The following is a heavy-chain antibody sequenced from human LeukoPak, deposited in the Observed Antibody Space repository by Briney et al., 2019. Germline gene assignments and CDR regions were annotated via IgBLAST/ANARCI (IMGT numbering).Heavy chain of an antibody. Sequence: GGSLSLSCAASGFTFSSYCMNWVRQAPGKGLEWVSSISSNSNYIYYADSVKGRFTISRDNAKNSLYLQMNSLRAEDTAVYYCARDASRFYSSDFDYWGQGTLVTVFS. CDR2: ISSNSNYI. D-gene: IGHD3-22*01. CDR3: ARDASRFYSSDFDY. J-gene: IGHJ4*02. V-gene: IGHV3-21*01. CDR1: GFTFSSYC.